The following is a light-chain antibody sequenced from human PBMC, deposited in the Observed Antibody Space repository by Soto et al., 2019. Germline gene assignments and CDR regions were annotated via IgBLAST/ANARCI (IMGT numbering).Light chain of an antibody. V-gene: IGKV3-11*01. CDR2: GAS. CDR3: QHRGRWPRA. CDR1: ESVNAY. J-gene: IGKJ2*01. Sequence: EIVLTQSPATLSLSPGERDTLSCRASESVNAYLAWYQQKPGQAPRLLIHGASNRATGIPVRFSGSGSGTDVPLTSSSLDPEDFAVDYCQHRGRWPRAFGQGTKLEIK.